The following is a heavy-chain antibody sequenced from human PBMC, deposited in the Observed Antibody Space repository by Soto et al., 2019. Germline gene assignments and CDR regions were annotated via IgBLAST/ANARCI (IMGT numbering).Heavy chain of an antibody. Sequence: PSETLSLTCTVSGGSISSGGYYWSWIRQHPGKGLEWIGYIYYSGSTYYNPSLKSRVTISVDTSKNQFSLKLSSVTAADTAVYYCARDRSGIAVADYYYYGMDVWGQGTTVTVSS. V-gene: IGHV4-31*03. J-gene: IGHJ6*02. CDR2: IYYSGST. CDR1: GGSISSGGYY. CDR3: ARDRSGIAVADYYYYGMDV. D-gene: IGHD6-19*01.